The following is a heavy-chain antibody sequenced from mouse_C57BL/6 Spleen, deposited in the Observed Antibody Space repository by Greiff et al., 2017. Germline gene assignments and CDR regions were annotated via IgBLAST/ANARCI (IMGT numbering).Heavy chain of an antibody. V-gene: IGHV3-6*01. CDR1: GYSITSGYY. D-gene: IGHD2-4*01. CDR3: ATVNYDYFYAMDY. CDR2: ISYDGSN. Sequence: VQLQQSGPGLVKPSQSLSLTCSVTGYSITSGYYWNWIRQFPGNKLEWMGYISYDGSNNYNPSLKNRISITRDTSKNQFFLKLNSVTTEDTATYYCATVNYDYFYAMDYWGQGTSVTVSS. J-gene: IGHJ4*01.